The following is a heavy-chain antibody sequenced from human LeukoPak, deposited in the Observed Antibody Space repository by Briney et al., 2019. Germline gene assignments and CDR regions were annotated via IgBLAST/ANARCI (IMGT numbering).Heavy chain of an antibody. CDR3: TRGAAAGTGY. V-gene: IGHV3-23*01. CDR1: GFTFSSYG. J-gene: IGHJ4*02. Sequence: GGSLRLSCAASGFTFSSYGMHWVRQAPGKGLEWVSAISGSGGSTYYADSVKGRFTISRDNSKNTLYLQMNSLRAEDTAVYYCTRGAAAGTGYWGQGTLVTVSS. D-gene: IGHD6-13*01. CDR2: ISGSGGST.